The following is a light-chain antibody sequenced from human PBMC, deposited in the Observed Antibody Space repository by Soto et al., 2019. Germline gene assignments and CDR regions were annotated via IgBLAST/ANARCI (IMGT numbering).Light chain of an antibody. CDR3: HHYSSWPPYT. CDR1: QSVSSD. CDR2: GAS. V-gene: IGKV3D-15*01. J-gene: IGKJ2*01. Sequence: EIVMTQSPDTLSVSPGERVALSCRTSQSVSSDLAWYQQKPGQAPRLLIYGASTRATGIPARFSGSGSGKEFTLTISSLQSEDFAVYYCHHYSSWPPYTFGQGTKLEIK.